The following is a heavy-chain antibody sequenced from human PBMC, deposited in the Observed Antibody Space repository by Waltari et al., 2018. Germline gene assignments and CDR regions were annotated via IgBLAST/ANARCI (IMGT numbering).Heavy chain of an antibody. J-gene: IGHJ4*02. CDR1: GFTFSSYG. CDR2: IRCDGINK. D-gene: IGHD6-6*01. V-gene: IGHV3-30*02. CDR3: AKELAARGY. Sequence: QVQLVESGGGVVQPGGSLRLSCAASGFTFSSYGMHWVRQAPGKGLGWVAVIRCDGINKYYEDSGKGRFTISRDNSKSTLYLQMNSLRAEDTAVYYCAKELAARGYWGQGTLVTVSS.